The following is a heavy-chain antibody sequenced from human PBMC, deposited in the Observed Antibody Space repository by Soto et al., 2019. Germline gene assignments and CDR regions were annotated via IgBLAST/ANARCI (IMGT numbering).Heavy chain of an antibody. V-gene: IGHV4-39*01. J-gene: IGHJ1*01. CDR1: GGSISSRESY. Sequence: SETLSLTCSVSGGSISSRESYWGWIRQPPGKGLEGVGTIYFSGSTYYNPSLKSRVTMSVDTSKNHFSLKLSSVAAADTAVYYCARHWGRGAAGTCYNWGQGTLVTVSS. D-gene: IGHD6-13*01. CDR2: IYFSGST. CDR3: ARHWGRGAAGTCYN.